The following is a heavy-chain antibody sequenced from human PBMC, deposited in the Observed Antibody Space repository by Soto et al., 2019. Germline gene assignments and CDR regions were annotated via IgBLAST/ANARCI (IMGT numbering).Heavy chain of an antibody. D-gene: IGHD3-22*01. J-gene: IGHJ3*02. CDR1: GGSFRGYY. CDR2: INHSGST. CDR3: ARGGVWLPIYSSAFDI. Sequence: PSETLSLTCAVYGGSFRGYYWSWIRQPPGKGLEWIGEINHSGSTDYNPSLKSRVTISVDTSKNQFSLKLTSVTAADTAVYYCARGGVWLPIYSSAFDIWCPGTMVTVSS. V-gene: IGHV4-34*01.